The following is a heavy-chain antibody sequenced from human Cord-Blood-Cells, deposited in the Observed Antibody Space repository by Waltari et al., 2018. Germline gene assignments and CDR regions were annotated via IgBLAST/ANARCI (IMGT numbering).Heavy chain of an antibody. Sequence: EVQLVESGGGLVKPGGSLRLSCAASGFTFSSYSMNWVRQAPGKGMEWVSSISSSSSYIYYADSVKGRFTISRDNAKNSLYLQMNSLRAEDTAVYYCAREYFDWDDAFYIWGQGTMVTVSS. CDR2: ISSSSSYI. CDR1: GFTFSSYS. D-gene: IGHD3-9*01. J-gene: IGHJ3*02. CDR3: AREYFDWDDAFYI. V-gene: IGHV3-21*01.